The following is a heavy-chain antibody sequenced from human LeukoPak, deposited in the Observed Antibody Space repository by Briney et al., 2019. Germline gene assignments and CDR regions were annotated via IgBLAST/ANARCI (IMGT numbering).Heavy chain of an antibody. CDR1: GGSISSTTSF. V-gene: IGHV4-39*01. Sequence: SETLSLTCAVSGGSISSTTSFWGWIRQPPGKGLEWIGRIYYSGSTFYNPSLKSRVTMSVDTSKHQFSLRLRSVTAADTAVYYCARHGSTDYFDYWGQGTLVTVSS. CDR2: IYYSGST. D-gene: IGHD2-2*03. J-gene: IGHJ4*02. CDR3: ARHGSTDYFDY.